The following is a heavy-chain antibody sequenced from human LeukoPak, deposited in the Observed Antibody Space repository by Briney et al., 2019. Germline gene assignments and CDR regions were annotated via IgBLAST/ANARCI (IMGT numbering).Heavy chain of an antibody. Sequence: GGSLRLSCAASGFAFSTYGIHWVRQAPGKGLEWVAVISYDGSNKYYADSVKGRITISRDNSKNTVYLQMNSLRAEDTAVYYCAKDKNDGSGSYLLGNWGQGVLVTVSS. CDR2: ISYDGSNK. V-gene: IGHV3-30*18. D-gene: IGHD3-10*01. CDR1: GFAFSTYG. CDR3: AKDKNDGSGSYLLGN. J-gene: IGHJ4*02.